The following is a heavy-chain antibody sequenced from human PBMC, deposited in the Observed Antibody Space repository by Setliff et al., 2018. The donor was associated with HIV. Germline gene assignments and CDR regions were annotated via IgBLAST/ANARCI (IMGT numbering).Heavy chain of an antibody. V-gene: IGHV3-11*04. CDR2: IDDIGRIR. D-gene: IGHD2-21*01. CDR1: GFSFSDYY. Sequence: GGSLRLSCIASGFSFSDYYMTWIRQPPGKGLEWIAYIDDIGRIRDYAGSVKGRFTISRDNTKSSLYLLMDSLTVEDTAIYFCAKSKQRIAHGLESWGQGAQVTVSS. CDR3: AKSKQRIAHGLES. J-gene: IGHJ4*02.